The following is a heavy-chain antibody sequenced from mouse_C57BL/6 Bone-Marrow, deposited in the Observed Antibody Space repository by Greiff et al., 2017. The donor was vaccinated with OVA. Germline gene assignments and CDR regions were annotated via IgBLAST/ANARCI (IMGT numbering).Heavy chain of an antibody. D-gene: IGHD1-1*01. CDR1: GYAFSSSW. V-gene: IGHV1-82*01. Sequence: QVQLQQSGPELVKPGASVKISCKASGYAFSSSWMNWVKQRPGKGLEWIGRIYPGDGDTNYNGKFKGKATLTADKSSSKAYMQLSSLTSADSAVSFCARGPLLYATGGDYWGQGTSVTVSS. CDR3: ARGPLLYATGGDY. CDR2: IYPGDGDT. J-gene: IGHJ4*01.